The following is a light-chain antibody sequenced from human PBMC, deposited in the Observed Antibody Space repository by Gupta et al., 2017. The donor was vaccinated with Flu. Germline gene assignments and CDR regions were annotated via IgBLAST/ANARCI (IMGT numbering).Light chain of an antibody. CDR2: RTN. Sequence: TVTLTCGLCSGSVATSHHPSWYQQTPGQAPRMLIYRTNTRSAGVADRFSGSMRGNTAALTITGAQADDESDYYGMPDTGNDIVLFGGGTKMTVL. V-gene: IGLV8-61*01. CDR1: SGSVATSHH. CDR3: MPDTGNDIVL. J-gene: IGLJ3*02.